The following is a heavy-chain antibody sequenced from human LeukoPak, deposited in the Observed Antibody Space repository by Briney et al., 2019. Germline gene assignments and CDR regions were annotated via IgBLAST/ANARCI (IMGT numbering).Heavy chain of an antibody. CDR3: GRAEHDWGSDY. Sequence: SQTLSLTFAISGDSVSDNSATWNWIRQSASRGVEWLGRTYYRSKLFNDYAVSVKGRITINPDTSKNQFSLHLNSVTPEDTAVYYCGRAEHDWGSDYWGQGTLVTVSS. CDR1: GDSVSDNSAT. V-gene: IGHV6-1*01. J-gene: IGHJ4*02. D-gene: IGHD3-9*01. CDR2: TYYRSKLFN.